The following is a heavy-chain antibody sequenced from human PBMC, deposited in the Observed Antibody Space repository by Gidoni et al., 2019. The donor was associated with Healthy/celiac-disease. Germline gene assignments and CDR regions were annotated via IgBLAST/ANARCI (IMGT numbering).Heavy chain of an antibody. D-gene: IGHD3-3*01. V-gene: IGHV4-31*03. J-gene: IGHJ5*02. CDR3: ASRVDFWSGFGFDP. Sequence: QVQLQESGPGLVKPSQTLSLPCTVSGGSLSSGGYYWRWIRQHPGKGLEWIGYIYYSGSTYYNPSLKSRVTISVDTSKNQFSLKLSSVTAADTAVYYCASRVDFWSGFGFDPWGQGTLVTVSS. CDR1: GGSLSSGGYY. CDR2: IYYSGST.